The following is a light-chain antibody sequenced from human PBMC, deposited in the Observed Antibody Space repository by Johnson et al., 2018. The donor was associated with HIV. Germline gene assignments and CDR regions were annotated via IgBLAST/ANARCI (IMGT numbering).Light chain of an antibody. CDR1: SSNIGNNY. CDR3: GTWDTSLRVGF. Sequence: QSALTQPPSVSADTGQKVTISCSGSSSNIGNNYVSWYQQLPGRAPKLLIYDNNKRPSGIPDRFSGSKSGTSATLGITGLQTGDEADYYCGTWDTSLRVGFFGTGTKVTVL. J-gene: IGLJ1*01. V-gene: IGLV1-51*01. CDR2: DNN.